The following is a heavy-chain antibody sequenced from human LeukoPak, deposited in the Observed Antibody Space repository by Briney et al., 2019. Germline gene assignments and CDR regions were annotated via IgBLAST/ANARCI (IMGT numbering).Heavy chain of an antibody. CDR3: VRDFAFGFCNTTTCRYPFDS. CDR2: MSTSSTYI. D-gene: IGHD3-16*01. J-gene: IGHJ4*02. Sequence: PGGSLRLSCAASGFNFRGYNMNWVRQAPGKGLEWVSSMSTSSTYIYYADSIKGRFTISGDDARSLLYLQMDSLRAEDTAVYYCVRDFAFGFCNTTTCRYPFDSWGQGTLVTVSS. V-gene: IGHV3-21*06. CDR1: GFNFRGYN.